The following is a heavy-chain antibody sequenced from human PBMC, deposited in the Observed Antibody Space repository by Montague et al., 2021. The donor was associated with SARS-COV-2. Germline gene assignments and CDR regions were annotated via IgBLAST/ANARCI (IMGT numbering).Heavy chain of an antibody. D-gene: IGHD2-15*01. CDR2: IYYSGST. J-gene: IGHJ4*02. CDR1: GGSISSYY. V-gene: IGHV4-59*04. Sequence: SETLSLTGTVSGGSISSYYWGWIRQPPGKGLEWIGYIYYSGSTYYNPSLKSRVTISVDTSKNQFSLKLSSVTAADTAVYYCARLASGWWELTLDYWGQGALVTVSS. CDR3: ARLASGWWELTLDY.